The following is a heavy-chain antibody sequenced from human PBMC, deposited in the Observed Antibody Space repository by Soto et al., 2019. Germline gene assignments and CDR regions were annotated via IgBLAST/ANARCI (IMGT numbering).Heavy chain of an antibody. J-gene: IGHJ4*02. D-gene: IGHD7-27*01. Sequence: SETLSLTCAVSGDSISSSVWWTWVRQPPGKGLGWIGEVFHTGNTNYNPSLKSRVSVDKSTNEFSLKVTSVTAADTAIYYCARKAWVRFDYWGQGALVTVSS. V-gene: IGHV4-4*02. CDR1: GDSISSSVW. CDR2: VFHTGNT. CDR3: ARKAWVRFDY.